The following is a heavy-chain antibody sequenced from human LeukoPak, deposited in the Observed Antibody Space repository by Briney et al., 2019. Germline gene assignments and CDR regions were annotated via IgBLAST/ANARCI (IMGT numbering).Heavy chain of an antibody. Sequence: GASVKVSCKAFGYTFTSCDINRVRQATGQGLEWMGWMNPNSGNTGYGQSFQGRITMTRDISIGTAYMELSNLTSEDTAIYYCTRGSSGRRDNWGQGTLVTVSA. D-gene: IGHD6-19*01. CDR1: GYTFTSCD. CDR2: MNPNSGNT. V-gene: IGHV1-8*01. J-gene: IGHJ4*02. CDR3: TRGSSGRRDN.